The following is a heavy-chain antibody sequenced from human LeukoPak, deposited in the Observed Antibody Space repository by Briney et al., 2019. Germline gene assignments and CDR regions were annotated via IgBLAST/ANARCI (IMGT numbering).Heavy chain of an antibody. CDR1: GGSFSGYY. CDR3: ARDSLLWFGEPMDV. Sequence: PSETLSLTCAVHGGSFSGYYWSWIRQPPGKGLEWIGEINHSGSTNYNPSLKSRVTISVDTSKNQFSLKLSSVTAADTAVYYCARDSLLWFGEPMDVWGKGTTVTISS. V-gene: IGHV4-34*01. D-gene: IGHD3-10*01. J-gene: IGHJ6*03. CDR2: INHSGST.